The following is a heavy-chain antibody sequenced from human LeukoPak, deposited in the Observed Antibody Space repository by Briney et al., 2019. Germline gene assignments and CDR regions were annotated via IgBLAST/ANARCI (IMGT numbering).Heavy chain of an antibody. V-gene: IGHV4-59*01. CDR1: GGSISSYY. J-gene: IGHJ3*02. CDR3: ALEKVYGDAFDI. CDR2: IYYSGST. D-gene: IGHD5/OR15-5a*01. Sequence: PSETLFLTCTVSGGSISSYYWSWIRQPPGKGLEWIGYIYYSGSTNYNPSLKSRVTISVDTSKNQFSLKLSSVTAADTAVYYCALEKVYGDAFDIWGQGTMVTVSS.